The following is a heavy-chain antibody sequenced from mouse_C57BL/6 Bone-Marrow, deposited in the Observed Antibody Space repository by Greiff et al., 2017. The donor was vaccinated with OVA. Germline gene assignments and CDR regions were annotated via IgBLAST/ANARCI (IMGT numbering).Heavy chain of an antibody. CDR3: ARIASNGDGKGWFAD. V-gene: IGHV8-8*01. Sequence: QVTLKVSGPGILQPSQTLSLTCSFSGFSLSTFGMGVGWLRQPSGKGLEWLAHLWWDDDKYYNPAMKNRLTTSNDTSKNQGFLKSANVDTAATATYYGARIASNGDGKGWFADWGQGTLVTVSA. CDR1: GFSLSTFGMG. D-gene: IGHD4-1*01. CDR2: LWWDDDK. J-gene: IGHJ3*01.